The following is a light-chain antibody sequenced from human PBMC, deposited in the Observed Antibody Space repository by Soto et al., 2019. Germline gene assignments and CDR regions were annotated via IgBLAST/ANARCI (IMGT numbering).Light chain of an antibody. CDR1: QSISTYY. CDR2: GAS. CDR3: QHFGSSPPIT. Sequence: EIVLTQSPGTLSLSPGERATLSCMASQSISTYYLAWYQHKPGQAPRLLIYGASTRATGIPDKFSGSGSGTDFTLTISRLEPEDFAVYYCQHFGSSPPITFGQGTRLEIK. V-gene: IGKV3-20*01. J-gene: IGKJ5*01.